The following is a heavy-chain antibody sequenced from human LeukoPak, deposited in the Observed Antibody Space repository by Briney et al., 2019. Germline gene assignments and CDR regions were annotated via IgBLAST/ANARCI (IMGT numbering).Heavy chain of an antibody. V-gene: IGHV3-30*02. CDR3: ASQGPIVVVPAYYYYYGMDV. CDR2: IWYDGSNK. D-gene: IGHD2-2*01. J-gene: IGHJ6*02. Sequence: GGSLRLSCAASGFTFSSYGMHWVRQAPGKGLEWVAVIWYDGSNKYYADSVKGRFTISRDNSKNTLYLQMNSLRAEDTAVYYCASQGPIVVVPAYYYYYGMDVWGQGTTVTVSS. CDR1: GFTFSSYG.